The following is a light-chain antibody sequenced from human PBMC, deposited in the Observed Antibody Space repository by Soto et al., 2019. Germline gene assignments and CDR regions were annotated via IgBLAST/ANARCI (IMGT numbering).Light chain of an antibody. CDR3: QSYDSSLSGNVV. CDR1: SSNIGAGYD. Sequence: QSALTQPPSVSGAPGQRVTISCTGSSSNIGAGYDVHWYQQLPGTAPKLLVHGNSNRPSGVPDRFSGSKAGTSASLAITGLLAEDESDYYCQSYDSSLSGNVVFGGGTKLTVL. J-gene: IGLJ2*01. CDR2: GNS. V-gene: IGLV1-40*01.